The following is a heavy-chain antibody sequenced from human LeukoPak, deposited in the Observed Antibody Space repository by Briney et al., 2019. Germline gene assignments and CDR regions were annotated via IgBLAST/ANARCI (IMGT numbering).Heavy chain of an antibody. CDR2: IYSGGST. CDR1: GFTVSINY. CDR3: ARALPTNYYYYMDV. D-gene: IGHD1-26*01. J-gene: IGHJ6*03. V-gene: IGHV3-53*01. Sequence: PGGSLRLSCAASGFTVSINYMSWVRQAPGKGLEWVSVIYSGGSTYYADSVKGRFTISRDNSKNTLYLQMNSLRAEDTAVYYCARALPTNYYYYMDVWGKGTTVTVSS.